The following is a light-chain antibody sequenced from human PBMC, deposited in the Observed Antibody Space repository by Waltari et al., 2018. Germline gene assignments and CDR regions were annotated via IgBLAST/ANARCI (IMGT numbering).Light chain of an antibody. J-gene: IGLJ3*02. CDR3: ISYAGRNNLV. V-gene: IGLV2-8*01. CDR2: EVS. CDR1: LSAIGYYNY. Sequence: QSALTQPPSASGSLRQSVTIPCPGTLSAIGYYNYVSWDQQHPGKAPKPIIYEVSKRPSGVPYRFSGSKSGHTASLTVSGLQSEDEAQYYCISYAGRNNLVFGGGTKLTV.